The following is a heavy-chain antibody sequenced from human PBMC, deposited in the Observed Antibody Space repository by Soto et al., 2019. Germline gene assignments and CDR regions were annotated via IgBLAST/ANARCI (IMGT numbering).Heavy chain of an antibody. D-gene: IGHD3-3*01. CDR1: GFTFVSYG. J-gene: IGHJ6*02. V-gene: IGHV3-30*18. CDR2: ISYDGRNK. CDR3: AKWAPTYNDFWSGLGTSGMDV. Sequence: PWGSLRLSCAASGFTFVSYGIHCVRHSPLKWREWVAVISYDGRNKVYADSVKGRFTLSRDNSRNTVYLQMNSLRVDDTAVYYCAKWAPTYNDFWSGLGTSGMDVWGQGTTVTVSS.